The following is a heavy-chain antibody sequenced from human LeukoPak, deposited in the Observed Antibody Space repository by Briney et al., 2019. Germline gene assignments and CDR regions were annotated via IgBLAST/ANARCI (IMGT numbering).Heavy chain of an antibody. J-gene: IGHJ6*03. V-gene: IGHV1-18*01. CDR1: GYTFTSYG. D-gene: IGHD2-2*01. CDR2: ISAYNGNT. Sequence: ASVKVSCKASGYTFTSYGISWVRQAPGQGLECMGWISAYNGNTNYAQKLQGRVTMTTDTSTSTAYMELRSLRSDDTAVYYCARVASPVVPAAIYYYYYMDVWGKGTTVTVSS. CDR3: ARVASPVVPAAIYYYYYMDV.